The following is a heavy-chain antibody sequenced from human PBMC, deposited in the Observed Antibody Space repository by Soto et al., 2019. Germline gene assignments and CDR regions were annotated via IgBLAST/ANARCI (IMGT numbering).Heavy chain of an antibody. J-gene: IGHJ3*02. CDR1: GGSVSSGSYY. Sequence: PSETLSLTCTVSGGSVSSGSYYWSWIRQPPGKGLEWIGYIYYSGSTNYNPSLKSRVTISVDTSKNQFSLKLSSVTAADTAVYYCARDPSAYCGGDCYWNDAFDIWGQGTMVTVSS. CDR2: IYYSGST. V-gene: IGHV4-61*01. CDR3: ARDPSAYCGGDCYWNDAFDI. D-gene: IGHD2-21*02.